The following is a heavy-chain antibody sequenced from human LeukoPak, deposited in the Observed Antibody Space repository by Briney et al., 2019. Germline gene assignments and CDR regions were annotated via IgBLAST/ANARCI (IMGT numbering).Heavy chain of an antibody. D-gene: IGHD5-18*01. CDR3: ARHSDSYGDRGPGY. Sequence: SETLSLTCTVSGYSISSGYYWGWIRQPPGKGLERIGSIYHSGSTFYNPSLKSRVTISLDTSKNQFSLRLSSVTAADTAVYYCARHSDSYGDRGPGYWGPGTLVTVSS. J-gene: IGHJ4*02. CDR1: GYSISSGYY. CDR2: IYHSGST. V-gene: IGHV4-38-2*02.